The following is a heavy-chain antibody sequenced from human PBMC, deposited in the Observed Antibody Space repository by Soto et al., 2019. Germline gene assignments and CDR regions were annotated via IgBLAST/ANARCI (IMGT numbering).Heavy chain of an antibody. CDR1: GFTVSGNY. V-gene: IGHV3-53*01. J-gene: IGHJ6*02. CDR2: IYSDGGT. Sequence: EVLLVESGGGMIQPGGSLRLSCAASGFTVSGNYMSWVRQAPGKGLEWVSVIYSDGGTDYADSVKGRFTISRDNSKNTLHLQMNSLRAEDTAVFYCARGLYGSASWCYYGMDVWGQGTTVIVSS. D-gene: IGHD3-10*01. CDR3: ARGLYGSASWCYYGMDV.